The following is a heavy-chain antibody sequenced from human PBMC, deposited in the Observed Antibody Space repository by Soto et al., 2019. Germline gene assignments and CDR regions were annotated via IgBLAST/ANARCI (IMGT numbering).Heavy chain of an antibody. CDR2: INPNSGGT. V-gene: IGHV1-2*02. J-gene: IGHJ6*02. Sequence: QVQLVQSGAAVKKPGASVKVSCKASGYTFTGYYMHWVRQAPGQGLEWMGWINPNSGGTNYAQKFQCRVTMTRDTSISTAYMELSRLRSDDTAVYYCARKDSGYDGNYYYYGMDVWGQGTTVTVSS. CDR1: GYTFTGYY. CDR3: ARKDSGYDGNYYYYGMDV. D-gene: IGHD5-12*01.